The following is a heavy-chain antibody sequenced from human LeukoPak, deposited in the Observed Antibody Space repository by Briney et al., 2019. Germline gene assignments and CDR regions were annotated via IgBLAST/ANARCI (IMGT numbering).Heavy chain of an antibody. V-gene: IGHV3-23*01. Sequence: GGSLRLSCAASGFTFSSYAMTWVRQAPGKGLEWVSAISASGGGTYYADSVKGRFTISRDHSKNTLFLQMNSLRPEDTAVYYCAKDSDIAVAGSDDALDVWGQGTMVTVSS. D-gene: IGHD6-19*01. CDR2: ISASGGGT. J-gene: IGHJ3*01. CDR1: GFTFSSYA. CDR3: AKDSDIAVAGSDDALDV.